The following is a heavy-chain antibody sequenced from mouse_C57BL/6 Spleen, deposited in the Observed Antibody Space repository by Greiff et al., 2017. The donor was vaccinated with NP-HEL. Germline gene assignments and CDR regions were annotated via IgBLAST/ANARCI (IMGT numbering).Heavy chain of an antibody. CDR2: ISYSGST. Sequence: EVQLQQSGPGMVKPSQSLSLTCTVTGYSITSGYDWHWIRHFPGNKLEWMCYISYSGSTNYNPSLKSRISITHDTSKNHFFLKLNSVTTEDTATNYCAREGDYGNYPFAYWGQGTLVTVSA. J-gene: IGHJ3*01. CDR1: GYSITSGYD. D-gene: IGHD2-1*01. V-gene: IGHV3-1*01. CDR3: AREGDYGNYPFAY.